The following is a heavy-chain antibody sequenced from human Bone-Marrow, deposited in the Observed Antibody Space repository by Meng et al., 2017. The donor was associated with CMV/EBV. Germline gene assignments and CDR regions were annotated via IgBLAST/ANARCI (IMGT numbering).Heavy chain of an antibody. J-gene: IGHJ6*02. V-gene: IGHV1-69*10. CDR3: ARIGNCNSTSCYIGKYYYYGMDF. CDR1: CGTFISYA. D-gene: IGHD2-2*01. Sequence: SVKVSCKASCGTFISYAISWVRQAPGQGLEWMGGFIPILGIANYAQKFQGRVTITADKSTSTAYMELRSLRYEDTAVYYCARIGNCNSTSCYIGKYYYYGMDFWGQGTTVTVSS. CDR2: FIPILGIA.